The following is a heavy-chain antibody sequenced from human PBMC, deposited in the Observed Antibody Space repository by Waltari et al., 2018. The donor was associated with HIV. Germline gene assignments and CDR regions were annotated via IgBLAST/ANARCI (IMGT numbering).Heavy chain of an antibody. Sequence: QVQLVQSGAEVKKPGASVTVSCKASGYTFTSYYLHWVRQAPGQGLEWMGVINPNGGSTKYAQKFQGRVTLTRGTSTSTGYMELSSLRSEDTALYYCARSAPYIVSAGWALETNWFDPWGQGTLVTVSS. D-gene: IGHD6-13*01. V-gene: IGHV1-46*01. CDR1: GYTFTSYY. CDR2: INPNGGST. CDR3: ARSAPYIVSAGWALETNWFDP. J-gene: IGHJ5*02.